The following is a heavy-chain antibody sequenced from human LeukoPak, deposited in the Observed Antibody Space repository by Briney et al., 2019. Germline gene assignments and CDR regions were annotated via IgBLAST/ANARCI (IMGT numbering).Heavy chain of an antibody. CDR2: IIPILGIA. CDR1: GGTFSSYT. D-gene: IGHD4-23*01. J-gene: IGHJ4*02. V-gene: IGHV1-69*04. Sequence: GASVKVSCKASGGTFSSYTISWVRQAPGQGLEWMGRIIPILGIANYAQKFQGRVTITADKSTSTAYMELSSLRSEDTAVYYCARDHMEGDYGGNFDYWGQGTLVTVSS. CDR3: ARDHMEGDYGGNFDY.